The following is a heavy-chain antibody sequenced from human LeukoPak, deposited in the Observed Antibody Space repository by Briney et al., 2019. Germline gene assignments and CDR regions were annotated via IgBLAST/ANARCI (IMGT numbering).Heavy chain of an antibody. CDR1: GFRFTSYD. J-gene: IGHJ5*02. CDR2: TNPNNGNT. V-gene: IGHV1-8*01. Sequence: ASVKVSCKASGFRFTSYDINWVRQASGQGFEWMGWTNPNNGNTGYAQKFQGRVTMARDTSISTAYMVLRDLTSEDTAVYYCVRDGEGVAISVNYWFDPWGQGTLVTVSS. D-gene: IGHD3-10*01. CDR3: VRDGEGVAISVNYWFDP.